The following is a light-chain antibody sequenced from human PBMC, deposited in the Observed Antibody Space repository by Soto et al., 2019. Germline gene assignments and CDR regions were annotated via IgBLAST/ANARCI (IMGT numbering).Light chain of an antibody. Sequence: QSVLTQPASVSGSPGQSITISCTGTSSDIGTYNYVSWYQQHPGKAPKLMIYEVSNRPSGVSDRFSGSKSGNAASLTISGLQAEDEADYYCSSYTPSSTLRVLGGGTKLTVL. CDR1: SSDIGTYNY. CDR2: EVS. CDR3: SSYTPSSTLRV. V-gene: IGLV2-14*03. J-gene: IGLJ3*02.